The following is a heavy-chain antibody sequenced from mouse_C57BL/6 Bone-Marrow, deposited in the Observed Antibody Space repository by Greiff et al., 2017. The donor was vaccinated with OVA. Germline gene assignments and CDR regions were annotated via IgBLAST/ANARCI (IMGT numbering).Heavy chain of an antibody. CDR3: ASDYDGPYAMDY. V-gene: IGHV2-2*01. CDR1: GFSLTSYG. J-gene: IGHJ4*01. CDR2: IWSGGST. D-gene: IGHD2-4*01. Sequence: QVQLQQSGPGLVQPSQSLSIICTVSGFSLTSYGVHWVRQSPGKGLEWLGVIWSGGSTDYNAAFISRLSISKDNSKSQVFFKMNSLQADDTAIYYCASDYDGPYAMDYWGQGTSVTVSS.